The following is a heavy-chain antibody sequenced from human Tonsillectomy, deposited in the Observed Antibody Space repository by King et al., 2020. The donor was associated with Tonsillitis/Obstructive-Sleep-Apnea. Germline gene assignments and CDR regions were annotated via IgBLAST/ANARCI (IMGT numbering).Heavy chain of an antibody. V-gene: IGHV3-48*02. CDR3: ARDRRLLWFGEADGGFDY. D-gene: IGHD3-10*01. CDR2: ISSSSTI. J-gene: IGHJ4*02. CDR1: GFTFSSYS. Sequence: QLVQSGGGLVQPGGSLRLSCAASGFTFSSYSMNWVRQAPGKGLEWVSYISSSSTIYYADSVKGRFTISRDNAKNSLYLQMNSLRDEDTAVYYCARDRRLLWFGEADGGFDYWGQGTLVTVSS.